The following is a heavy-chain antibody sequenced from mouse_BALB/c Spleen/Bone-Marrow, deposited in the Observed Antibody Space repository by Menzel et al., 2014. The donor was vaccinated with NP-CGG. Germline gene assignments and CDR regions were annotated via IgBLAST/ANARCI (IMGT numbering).Heavy chain of an antibody. CDR1: GYNFTSYW. Sequence: QVQMQQPGAELAKPGASVKMSCKASGYNFTSYWKHWVKQRPGQGLEWIGYINPSTGYTEYNQKFKDKATLTADKSSSTAYMQLSSLTSEDSAVYYCARDWYFDVWGAGTTVTVSS. CDR3: ARDWYFDV. J-gene: IGHJ1*01. CDR2: INPSTGYT. V-gene: IGHV1-7*01.